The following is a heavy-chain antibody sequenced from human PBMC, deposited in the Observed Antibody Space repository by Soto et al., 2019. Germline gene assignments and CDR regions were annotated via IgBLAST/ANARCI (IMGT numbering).Heavy chain of an antibody. D-gene: IGHD2-2*02. CDR1: GFIFSNYE. CDR3: ARSWGVYCSSTSCYSPWFDP. V-gene: IGHV3-48*03. CDR2: IRSSGSII. Sequence: VQLVESGGGLVQPGGSLRLSCVASGFIFSNYEMNWVRQAPGKGLEWVSNIRSSGSIIYYADSVKGRFTISRDNAKNSLYLQMNSLRAEDTAVYYCARSWGVYCSSTSCYSPWFDPWGQGTLVTVSS. J-gene: IGHJ5*02.